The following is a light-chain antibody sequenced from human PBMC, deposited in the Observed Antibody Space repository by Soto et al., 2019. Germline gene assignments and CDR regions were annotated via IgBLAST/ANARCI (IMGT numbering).Light chain of an antibody. J-gene: IGKJ1*01. CDR1: QSLLQTNGYNY. CDR2: LGS. CDR3: MQALQAPLA. Sequence: DIMMTQSPLSLPITPGEPASISCRSSQSLLQTNGYNYLDWYLQKPGQSPQLLIYLGSNRASGVSDWFSGCGSGTDFTLKISRVEAEDVGVYYCMQALQAPLAFGQGTKVAIK. V-gene: IGKV2-28*01.